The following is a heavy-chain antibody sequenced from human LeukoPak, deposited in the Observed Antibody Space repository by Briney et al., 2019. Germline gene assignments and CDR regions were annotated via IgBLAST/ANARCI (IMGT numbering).Heavy chain of an antibody. D-gene: IGHD1-14*01. CDR1: GFTFSSYG. CDR2: IWYDGRNK. V-gene: IGHV3-33*01. CDR3: ARDRNRYFDS. Sequence: GGSLILSCAAYGFTFSSYGMDWVRQTPGKGREWEAGIWYDGRNKYNVDCVTDRFTITRDNSNTPLFLQLDSLRAENTAVYCGARDRNRYFDSRGQGTLVTVSS. J-gene: IGHJ4*02.